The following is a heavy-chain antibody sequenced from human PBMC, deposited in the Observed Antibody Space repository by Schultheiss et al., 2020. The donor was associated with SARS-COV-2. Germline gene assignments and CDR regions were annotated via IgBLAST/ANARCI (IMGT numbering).Heavy chain of an antibody. CDR3: ARVSYSSGWVDY. Sequence: SETLSLTCTVSGGSISSYYWSWIRQPPGKGLEWIGYIYYSGSTNYNPSLKSRVTISVDTSKNQFSLKLSSVTAADTAVYYCARVSYSSGWVDYWGQGTLVTVSS. D-gene: IGHD6-19*01. J-gene: IGHJ4*02. V-gene: IGHV4-59*01. CDR2: IYYSGST. CDR1: GGSISSYY.